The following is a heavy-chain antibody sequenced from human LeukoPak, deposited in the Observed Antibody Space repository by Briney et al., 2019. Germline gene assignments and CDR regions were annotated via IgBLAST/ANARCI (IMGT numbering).Heavy chain of an antibody. CDR2: IYHSGST. V-gene: IGHV4-30-2*01. Sequence: ASQTLSLTCTVSGGSISSGGYYWSWIRQPPGKGLEWIGYIYHSGSTYYNPSLKSRVIISVDKSKNQFSLKLSSVTAADTAVYYCARWGSATWYYYGMDVWGQGTTVTVSS. CDR3: ARWGSATWYYYGMDV. CDR1: GGSISSGGYY. D-gene: IGHD3-16*01. J-gene: IGHJ6*02.